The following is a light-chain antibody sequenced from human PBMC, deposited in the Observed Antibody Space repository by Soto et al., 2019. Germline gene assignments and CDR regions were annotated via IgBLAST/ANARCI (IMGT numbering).Light chain of an antibody. CDR1: QSISNH. CDR2: ESS. CDR3: QHSSSDLIT. Sequence: DIQMTQSPSSLSASVEDRVIITCRASQSISNHLNWYQQKPGKPPKLLIYESSNLRGGVSSRFSGSGSGTDFTLTIDRLQSDDFATYXXQHSSSDLITFGQGTRLEIK. V-gene: IGKV1-39*01. J-gene: IGKJ5*01.